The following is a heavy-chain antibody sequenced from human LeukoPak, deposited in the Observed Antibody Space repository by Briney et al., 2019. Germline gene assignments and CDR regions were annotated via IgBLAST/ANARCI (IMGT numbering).Heavy chain of an antibody. J-gene: IGHJ3*02. CDR1: GGSISSSNW. CDR2: IYHSGST. Sequence: SETLSLTCAVSGGSISSSNWWSWVRQPPGKGLEWIGEIYHSGSTNYNPSLKSRVTISVDTSKNQFSLKLSSVTAADTAFYYCARGGWTTGTTRAFDICGQGKMVTVSS. CDR3: ARGGWTTGTTRAFDI. D-gene: IGHD1-1*01. V-gene: IGHV4-4*02.